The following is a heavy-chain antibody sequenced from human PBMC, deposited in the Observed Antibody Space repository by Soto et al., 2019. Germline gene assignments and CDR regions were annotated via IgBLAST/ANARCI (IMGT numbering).Heavy chain of an antibody. CDR3: ATEVAAYAFDI. CDR1: GFTFSSYW. Sequence: GGSLRLSCAASGFTFSSYWMHWVRQAPGKGLVWVSRINSDGSSTSYADSVKGRFTISRDNAKNTLYLQMNSLRAEDTAVYYCATEVAAYAFDIWGQGTMVTVSS. CDR2: INSDGSST. J-gene: IGHJ3*02. D-gene: IGHD2-15*01. V-gene: IGHV3-74*01.